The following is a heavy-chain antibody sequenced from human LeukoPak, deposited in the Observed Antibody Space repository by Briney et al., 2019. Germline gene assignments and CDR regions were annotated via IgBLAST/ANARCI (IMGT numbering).Heavy chain of an antibody. CDR1: EFTFSNYA. D-gene: IGHD4-17*01. Sequence: GTSLRLSCAASEFTFSNYAIHWVRQAPGKGLEGVAVISNDGSIKYYADSVKGRFTISRDNSKNTLYLQMNSLRAEDTAVYYCARGAPNYGDYPRLFDYWGQGTLVTVSS. CDR3: ARGAPNYGDYPRLFDY. J-gene: IGHJ4*02. V-gene: IGHV3-30-3*01. CDR2: ISNDGSIK.